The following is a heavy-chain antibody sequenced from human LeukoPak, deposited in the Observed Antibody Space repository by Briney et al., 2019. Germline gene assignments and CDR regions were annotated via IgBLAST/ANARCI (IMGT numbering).Heavy chain of an antibody. V-gene: IGHV4-38-2*01. CDR3: ARAGVYDITNLDY. CDR1: GYSITSGYY. D-gene: IGHD3-9*01. Sequence: PSETLSLTCAVSGYSITSGYYWGWIRQSPGKGLEWIGNIYHSGSPYYNPSLKSRVTISVDTSKNQFSLKLTSVTAADTAVYYCARAGVYDITNLDYWGQGTLVTVSS. CDR2: IYHSGSP. J-gene: IGHJ4*02.